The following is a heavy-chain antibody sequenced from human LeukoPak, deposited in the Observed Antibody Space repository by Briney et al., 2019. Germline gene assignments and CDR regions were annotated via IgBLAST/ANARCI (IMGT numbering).Heavy chain of an antibody. CDR1: GFPFSTYA. CDR3: VRSLDY. V-gene: IGHV3-23*01. J-gene: IGHJ4*02. CDR2: ITGSGGFT. Sequence: PGGSLRLSCAASGFPFSTYAVNWVRQAPGKGLEWVSVITGSGGFTQYADSEKGRFTISRDNSKNTVYLQMNSLRVEDTALYYCVRSLDYWGQGTLVTVSS.